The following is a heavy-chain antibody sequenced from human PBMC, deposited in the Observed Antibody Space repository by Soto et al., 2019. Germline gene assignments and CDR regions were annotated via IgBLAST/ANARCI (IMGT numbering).Heavy chain of an antibody. D-gene: IGHD6-6*01. J-gene: IGHJ4*02. CDR3: ARVRGQLVSDFDY. CDR1: GGSVSSGSYY. V-gene: IGHV4-61*01. Sequence: SETLSLTCTVSGGSVSSGSYYWSWIRQPPGKGLEWIGYIYYSGSTNYNPSLKSRVTISVDTSKNQFSLKLSSVTAADTAVYYCARVRGQLVSDFDYWGQGTLVTVSS. CDR2: IYYSGST.